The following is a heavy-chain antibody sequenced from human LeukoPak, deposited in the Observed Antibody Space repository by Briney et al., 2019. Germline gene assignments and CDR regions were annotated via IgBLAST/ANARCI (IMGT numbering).Heavy chain of an antibody. CDR3: ARDYRGIRRAGHGFDI. D-gene: IGHD3-10*01. CDR2: IYHSGST. CDR1: DYSISSDYF. V-gene: IGHV4-38-2*02. Sequence: SETLSLTCAVSDYSISSDYFWGWIRQPPGKGLEWIGNIYHSGSTYYNPSLKSRVTISVDTSKNQFSLNLSSVTAADTAMYYCARDYRGIRRAGHGFDIWGQGTMVTASS. J-gene: IGHJ3*02.